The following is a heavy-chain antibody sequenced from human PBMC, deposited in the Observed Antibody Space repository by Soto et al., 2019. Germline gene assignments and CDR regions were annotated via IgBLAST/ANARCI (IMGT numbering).Heavy chain of an antibody. CDR1: GYTFTSYG. CDR2: ISAYNGNT. CDR3: ARGRRVAAAGYYYYYMDV. Sequence: ASVKVSCKASGYTFTSYGISWVRQAPGQGLEWMGWISAYNGNTNYAQKLQGRVTMTTNTSTSTAYMELSSLRSEDTAVYYCARGRRVAAAGYYYYYMDVWGKGTTVTVSS. D-gene: IGHD6-13*01. V-gene: IGHV1-18*01. J-gene: IGHJ6*03.